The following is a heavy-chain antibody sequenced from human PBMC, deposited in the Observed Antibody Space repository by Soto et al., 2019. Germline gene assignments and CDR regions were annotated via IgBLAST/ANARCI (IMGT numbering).Heavy chain of an antibody. J-gene: IGHJ4*02. CDR1: GFTFSSYG. D-gene: IGHD6-19*01. CDR3: AKDLLLQWLVPGPFDY. CDR2: ISYDGSNK. Sequence: LRVSCAASGFTFSSYGMHWVRQAPGKGLEWVAVISYDGSNKYYADSVQGRFTISRDNSKNTLYLQMNSLRAEDTAVYYCAKDLLLQWLVPGPFDYWGQGTLVTVSS. V-gene: IGHV3-30*18.